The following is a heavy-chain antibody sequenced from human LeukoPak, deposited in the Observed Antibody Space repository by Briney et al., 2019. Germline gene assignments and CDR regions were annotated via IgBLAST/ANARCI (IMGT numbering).Heavy chain of an antibody. V-gene: IGHV1-69*13. J-gene: IGHJ4*02. CDR1: GGTFSSYA. Sequence: SVKVSCKASGGTFSSYAISWVRQAPGQGLEWMGGIIPIFGTANYAQKFQGRVTITADESTSTAYTELSSLRSEDTAVYYCATALRDYDSSGQIDYWGQGTLVTVSS. D-gene: IGHD3-22*01. CDR3: ATALRDYDSSGQIDY. CDR2: IIPIFGTA.